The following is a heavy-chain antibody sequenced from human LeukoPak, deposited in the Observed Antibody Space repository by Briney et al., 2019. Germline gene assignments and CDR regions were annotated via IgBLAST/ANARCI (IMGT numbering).Heavy chain of an antibody. J-gene: IGHJ4*02. CDR2: INHSGST. CDR3: ARDFYRAPAASSPTY. CDR1: GGSFSGYY. V-gene: IGHV4-34*01. D-gene: IGHD6-13*01. Sequence: SETLSLTCAVYGGSFSGYYWSWIRQPPGKGLEWIGEINHSGSTNYNPSLKSRVTISVDTSKNQFSLKLSSVTAADTAVYYCARDFYRAPAASSPTYWGQGALVTVSS.